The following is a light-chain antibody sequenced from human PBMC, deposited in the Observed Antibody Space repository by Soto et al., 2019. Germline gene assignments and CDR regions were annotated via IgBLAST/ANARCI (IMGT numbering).Light chain of an antibody. Sequence: EIVMTQSPATLSVSPGERVTLSCRASQSVSNSLAWYQQKPGQAPRLLIYGASTRAIGIPARFSGSGSETEFTLTISSLKSEDFAVYYCQQYNNWWTFGQGTKVEIK. J-gene: IGKJ1*01. CDR1: QSVSNS. CDR3: QQYNNWWT. CDR2: GAS. V-gene: IGKV3-15*01.